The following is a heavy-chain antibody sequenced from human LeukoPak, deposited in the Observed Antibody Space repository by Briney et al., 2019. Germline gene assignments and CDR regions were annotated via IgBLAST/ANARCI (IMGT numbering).Heavy chain of an antibody. D-gene: IGHD5-18*01. CDR2: IYYSGST. Sequence: SQTLSLTCSVSGGSISSGDYYWSWIRQPPGKGLEWIGHIYYSGSTHHNPSLKSRVTISVDTSKNQFSLKLSSVTAADTAVYYCARARGYNFAGRIDLWGQGTLVTVSS. J-gene: IGHJ4*02. V-gene: IGHV4-30-4*01. CDR3: ARARGYNFAGRIDL. CDR1: GGSISSGDYY.